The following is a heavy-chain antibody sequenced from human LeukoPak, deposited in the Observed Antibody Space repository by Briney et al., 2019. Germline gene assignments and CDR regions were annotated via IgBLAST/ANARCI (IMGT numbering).Heavy chain of an antibody. CDR2: INPNSGGT. Sequence: ASVKVSCKASGYTFTGYYMHWVRQAPGQGLEWMGWINPNSGGTNYAQKFQGRVTMTRDTYISTAYMELSRLRSDDTAVYYCARWAGSAGYYYYYMDVWGKGTTVTVSS. CDR1: GYTFTGYY. V-gene: IGHV1-2*02. D-gene: IGHD1-14*01. J-gene: IGHJ6*03. CDR3: ARWAGSAGYYYYYMDV.